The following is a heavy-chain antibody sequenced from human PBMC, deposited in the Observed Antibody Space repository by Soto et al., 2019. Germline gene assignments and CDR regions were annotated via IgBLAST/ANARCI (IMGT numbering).Heavy chain of an antibody. CDR2: ISGSGGST. V-gene: IGHV3-23*01. D-gene: IGHD2-15*01. Sequence: GGSLRLSCAASGFTFSSYAMSWVRQAPGKGLEWVSAISGSGGSTYYADSVKGRFTISRDNSKNTLYLQMNSLRAEDTAVYYCAKIGYCSGCSCYSESWVFDYWGQGTLVTVSS. CDR1: GFTFSSYA. CDR3: AKIGYCSGCSCYSESWVFDY. J-gene: IGHJ4*02.